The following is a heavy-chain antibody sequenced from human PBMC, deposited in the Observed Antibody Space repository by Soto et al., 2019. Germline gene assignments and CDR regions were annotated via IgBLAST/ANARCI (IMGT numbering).Heavy chain of an antibody. Sequence: SGPTLVNPTQTLTLTCTFSGFSLSTSGMCVSWIRQPPGKALEWLARIDWDDDRYYSTSLKTRLIISKDTSKNQVVLIMTNMDPVDTATYCCAHQIYDNSGYYYYPDYWGQGTLVTVSS. J-gene: IGHJ4*02. CDR2: IDWDDDR. V-gene: IGHV2-70*12. CDR3: AHQIYDNSGYYYYPDY. CDR1: GFSLSTSGMC. D-gene: IGHD3-22*01.